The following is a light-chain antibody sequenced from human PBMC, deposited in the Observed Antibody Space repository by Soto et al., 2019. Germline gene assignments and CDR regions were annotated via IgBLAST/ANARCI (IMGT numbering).Light chain of an antibody. CDR3: QQSFTTPT. Sequence: DIVMTQSPDSLAVSLGERTTINCKSSQSVLYSSNNKNYLAWYQQKPGQPPKLLIYWASTRESGVPDRFSGSGSGTDFVLTISSLQPEDFATYYCQQSFTTPTFGGGTKVEIK. CDR1: QSVLYSSNNKNY. J-gene: IGKJ4*01. V-gene: IGKV4-1*01. CDR2: WAS.